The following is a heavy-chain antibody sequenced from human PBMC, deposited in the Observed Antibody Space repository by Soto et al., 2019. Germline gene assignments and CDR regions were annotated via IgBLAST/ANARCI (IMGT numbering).Heavy chain of an antibody. CDR1: GGSLRNYY. CDR3: ARQGFGDLHGLVDV. D-gene: IGHD3-10*01. CDR2: INYRWGS. Sequence: QVQLQESGPRLVKPSETPSLTCTVSGGSLRNYYCSWFRQPPGKGLEWVAYINYRWGSLSNPSLQSRVTMSVSTSNDQCSLMLNSVTAADTAVYYCARQGFGDLHGLVDVWGQGTTVTVSS. V-gene: IGHV4-59*08. J-gene: IGHJ6*02.